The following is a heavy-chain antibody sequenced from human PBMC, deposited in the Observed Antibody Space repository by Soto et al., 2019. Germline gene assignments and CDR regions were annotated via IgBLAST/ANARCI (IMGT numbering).Heavy chain of an antibody. D-gene: IGHD2-21*02. CDR2: ISSSSSTI. CDR1: GFTFSSYS. CDR3: ARQDHIVVVTAKYYCYYGMDV. J-gene: IGHJ6*02. V-gene: IGHV3-48*02. Sequence: EVQLVESGGGLVQPGGSLRLSCAASGFTFSSYSMNWVRQAPGKGLEWVSYISSSSSTIYYADSVKGRFTISRDNAKNSLYLQMNSLRDEDTAVYYCARQDHIVVVTAKYYCYYGMDVGGQGTTVTVSS.